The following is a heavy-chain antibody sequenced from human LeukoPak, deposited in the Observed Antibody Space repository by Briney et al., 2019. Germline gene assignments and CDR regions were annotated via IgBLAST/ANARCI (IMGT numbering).Heavy chain of an antibody. V-gene: IGHV3-49*03. D-gene: IGHD3-3*01. CDR3: TRDLGSDFWSGYYTGDY. Sequence: GSLRLSCTASGFTFGDYAMSWFRQAPGKGLEWVGFIRSKAYGGTTEYAASVKGRFTISRDDSKSIAYLQMNSLKTEDTAVYYCTRDLGSDFWSGYYTGDYWGQGTLVTVSS. CDR2: IRSKAYGGTT. CDR1: GFTFGDYA. J-gene: IGHJ4*02.